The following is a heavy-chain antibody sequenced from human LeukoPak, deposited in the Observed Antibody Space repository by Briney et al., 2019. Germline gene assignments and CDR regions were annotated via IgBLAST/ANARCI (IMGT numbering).Heavy chain of an antibody. J-gene: IGHJ4*02. D-gene: IGHD4-11*01. CDR2: INHSGST. V-gene: IGHV4-34*01. Sequence: SETLSLTCAVYGGSFSGYYWSWIRQPPGKGLEWIGEINHSGSTNYNPSLKSRVTISVDTSKNQFSLKLSSVTAADTAVYYCARHDPTVDFDYWGQGTLVTVSS. CDR1: GGSFSGYY. CDR3: ARHDPTVDFDY.